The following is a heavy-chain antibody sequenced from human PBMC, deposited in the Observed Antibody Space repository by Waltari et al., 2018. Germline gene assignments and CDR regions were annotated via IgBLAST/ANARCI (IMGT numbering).Heavy chain of an antibody. CDR3: ARDSPAVDTAMVKGPAFDI. V-gene: IGHV7-4-1*02. CDR2: INTNTGNP. CDR1: GYTFTSYA. D-gene: IGHD5-18*01. J-gene: IGHJ3*02. Sequence: QVQLVQSGSELKKPGASVKVSCKASGYTFTSYAMNWVRQAPGKGLEWMGWINTNTGNPTYAQGFTGRFVFSLDTSVSTAYLQISSLKAEDTAVYYCARDSPAVDTAMVKGPAFDIWGQGTMVTVSS.